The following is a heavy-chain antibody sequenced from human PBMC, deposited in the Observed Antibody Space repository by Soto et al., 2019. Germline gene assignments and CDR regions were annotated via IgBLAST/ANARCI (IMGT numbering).Heavy chain of an antibody. J-gene: IGHJ6*02. V-gene: IGHV3-30-3*01. Sequence: QVQLVESGGGVVQPGRSLRLSCAASGFTFSSYAMHWVRQAPGKGLEWVAVISYDGSNKYYADSVKGRFTISRDNSKNALNLQMNSLGAEDTAVYYCARAGPGGGSGKRLYYYYGMDVWGQGTTVTVSS. CDR2: ISYDGSNK. D-gene: IGHD3-10*01. CDR1: GFTFSSYA. CDR3: ARAGPGGGSGKRLYYYYGMDV.